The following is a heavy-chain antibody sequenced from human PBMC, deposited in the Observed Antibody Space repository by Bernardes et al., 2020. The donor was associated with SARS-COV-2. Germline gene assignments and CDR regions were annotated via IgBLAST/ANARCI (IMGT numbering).Heavy chain of an antibody. V-gene: IGHV5-51*01. CDR1: GYRFTNYW. CDR2: LYPGDSDT. J-gene: IGHJ6*02. CDR3: ARRTGSYGLDV. Sequence: ESLKISCKGSGYRFTNYWIGWVRQMPGRGLEWMGILYPGDSDTRYSPSFQGQVTISGDKSISTAYLQWSSLKASDTAMYYCARRTGSYGLDVWGQGTTVTVSS.